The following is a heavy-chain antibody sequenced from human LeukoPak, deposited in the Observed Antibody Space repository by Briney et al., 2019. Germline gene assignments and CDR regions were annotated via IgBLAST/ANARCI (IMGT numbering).Heavy chain of an antibody. V-gene: IGHV1-3*01. J-gene: IGHJ4*02. CDR3: ARDDFSTDPGLNYFDY. CDR2: TNVGNDYT. D-gene: IGHD4-11*01. Sequence: GASVKVSCKASGYTFTHYAVHWVRQAPGQRLEWMGWTNVGNDYTESSQKFQDRLTITSDTTATTVYMELSSLRSEDTAVYYCARDDFSTDPGLNYFDYWGQGSLVTVSS. CDR1: GYTFTHYA.